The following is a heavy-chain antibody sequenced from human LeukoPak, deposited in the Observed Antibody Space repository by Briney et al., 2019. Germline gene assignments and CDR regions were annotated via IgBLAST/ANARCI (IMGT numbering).Heavy chain of an antibody. CDR3: ARGYGDNPGAFDI. CDR1: GGSIIVAAYS. Sequence: PSETLSLTCTVSGGSIIVAAYSWGWIRQPPGKGLEWIGYIYHSGRTNYNPSLKSRVTISLDTSKNQFSLKLSSVTAADTAVYFCARGYGDNPGAFDIWGQGTLVTVSS. V-gene: IGHV4-30-2*01. CDR2: IYHSGRT. D-gene: IGHD4-23*01. J-gene: IGHJ3*02.